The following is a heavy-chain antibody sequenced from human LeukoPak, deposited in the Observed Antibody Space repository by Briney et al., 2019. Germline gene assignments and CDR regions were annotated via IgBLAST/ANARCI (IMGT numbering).Heavy chain of an antibody. CDR2: ISAYNGNT. J-gene: IGHJ4*02. CDR3: ARDEVAVAGTESDY. V-gene: IGHV1-18*04. D-gene: IGHD6-19*01. Sequence: ASVKVSCKASGYTFTSYGISRVRQAPGQGLEWMGWISAYNGNTNYAQKLQGRVTMTTDTSTSTAYMELRSLRSDDTAAYYCARDEVAVAGTESDYWGQGTLVTVSS. CDR1: GYTFTSYG.